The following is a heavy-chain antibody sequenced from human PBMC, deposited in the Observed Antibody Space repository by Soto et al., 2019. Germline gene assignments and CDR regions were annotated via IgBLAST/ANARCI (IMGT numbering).Heavy chain of an antibody. J-gene: IGHJ6*02. Sequence: QVQLQESGPGLVKPSQTLSLTCTVSGGSISSGGYYWSWIRQHPGKGLEWIGYIYYSGSTYYNPSLRRRGTLSVHTSKSQLCLKMRPVTAADTAVYWCAGAYYGWGNYYSPTSGMDLWGQGTTVTVSS. CDR1: GGSISSGGYY. CDR3: AGAYYGWGNYYSPTSGMDL. CDR2: IYYSGST. D-gene: IGHD3-10*01. V-gene: IGHV4-31*03.